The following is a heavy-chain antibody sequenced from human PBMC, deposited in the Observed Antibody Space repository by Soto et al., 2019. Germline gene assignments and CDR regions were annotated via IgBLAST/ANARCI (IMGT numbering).Heavy chain of an antibody. CDR3: ARHLGEGYFDY. J-gene: IGHJ4*02. CDR2: IYYSGST. Sequence: PSETLSLTCPVSGYYISSSTYFWGWVRQPPGKGLEWIGSIYYSGSTYYNPSLKSRVTISVDTSKNHFSLKLSSVTAADTAVYYCARHLGEGYFDYWGQGTLVTVSS. V-gene: IGHV4-39*01. CDR1: GYYISSSTYF.